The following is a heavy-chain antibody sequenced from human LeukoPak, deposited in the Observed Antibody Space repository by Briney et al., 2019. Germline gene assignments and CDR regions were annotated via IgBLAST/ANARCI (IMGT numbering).Heavy chain of an antibody. J-gene: IGHJ6*02. V-gene: IGHV4-59*01. CDR3: ARHAGSGSYFHYYYGMDV. CDR2: IYVTGST. Sequence: SETLSLTCIVSGGSIGTYYWSWIRQSPGKGLEWIGYIYVTGSTRYNPYLQSRVTISVDTSRNQFFLKMSSVTAADTAVYYCARHAGSGSYFHYYYGMDVWGQGTTVTVSS. D-gene: IGHD3-10*01. CDR1: GGSIGTYY.